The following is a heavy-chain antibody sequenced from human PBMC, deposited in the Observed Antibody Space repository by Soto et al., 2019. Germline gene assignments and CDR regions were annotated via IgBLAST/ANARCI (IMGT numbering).Heavy chain of an antibody. CDR3: ARDPRRDGYNRFDY. Sequence: QVQLVESGGGVVQPGRSLRLACAASGFTFSAYGMHWVRQAPGKGLEWVAVIWYDGSNKYYADSVKGRFTISRDNSKNTLYLQMNNLGAEDTALYYCARDPRRDGYNRFDYWGQGTPVTVSS. CDR1: GFTFSAYG. J-gene: IGHJ4*02. V-gene: IGHV3-33*01. CDR2: IWYDGSNK. D-gene: IGHD5-12*01.